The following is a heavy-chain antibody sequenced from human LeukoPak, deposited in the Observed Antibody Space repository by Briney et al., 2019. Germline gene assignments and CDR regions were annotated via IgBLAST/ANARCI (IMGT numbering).Heavy chain of an antibody. Sequence: AGGSLRVSCAASGFTFSRYWIHWVRQAPGKGLEWVSRIQIDGSSTNYADSVKGRFTISRGNDKNTLYLQMHSLRAEDTAMYYCSRVLPGGSRSLDLWGLGTLVIVSS. CDR3: SRVLPGGSRSLDL. CDR1: GFTFSRYW. CDR2: IQIDGSST. J-gene: IGHJ2*01. D-gene: IGHD1-26*01. V-gene: IGHV3-74*01.